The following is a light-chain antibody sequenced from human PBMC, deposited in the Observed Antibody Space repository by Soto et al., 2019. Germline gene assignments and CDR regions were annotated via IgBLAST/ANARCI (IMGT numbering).Light chain of an antibody. V-gene: IGKV3-15*01. CDR1: QSIRNN. CDR2: GAS. CDR3: QQYDNWPPYT. Sequence: EIVMTQSPATLSVSPGERATLSCRASQSIRNNLIWYQQKSGQAPRLLIYGASTRATGIPARFSGSGSGTEFTLTISRLQSEDFAVYYCQQYDNWPPYTFGHGTKVEIK. J-gene: IGKJ2*01.